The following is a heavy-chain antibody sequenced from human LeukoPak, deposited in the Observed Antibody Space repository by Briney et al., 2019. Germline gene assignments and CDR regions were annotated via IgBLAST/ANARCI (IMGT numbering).Heavy chain of an antibody. Sequence: PGGSLRLSCAASGFTFSSYGMHWVRQAPGKGLEWVAFIRYDGSNKYYADSVKGRFTISRDNSKNTLYLQMNSLRAEDTAVYYCAKEAGDYYYYMDVWGKGTTVTISS. J-gene: IGHJ6*03. V-gene: IGHV3-30*02. CDR1: GFTFSSYG. D-gene: IGHD3-10*01. CDR3: AKEAGDYYYYMDV. CDR2: IRYDGSNK.